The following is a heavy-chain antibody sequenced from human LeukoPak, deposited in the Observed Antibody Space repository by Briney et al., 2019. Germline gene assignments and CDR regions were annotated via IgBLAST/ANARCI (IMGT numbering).Heavy chain of an antibody. D-gene: IGHD3-3*01. CDR1: GFTFSSYE. Sequence: GGSLRLSCAASGFTFSSYEMNWVRQAPGKGLEWVSYISSSGTTIYYADSVKGRFTISRDNAKNSVYLQMNSLRAEDTAVYYCASRAIFGVVTMDYWGQGTLVTVSS. CDR3: ASRAIFGVVTMDY. CDR2: ISSSGTTI. V-gene: IGHV3-48*03. J-gene: IGHJ4*02.